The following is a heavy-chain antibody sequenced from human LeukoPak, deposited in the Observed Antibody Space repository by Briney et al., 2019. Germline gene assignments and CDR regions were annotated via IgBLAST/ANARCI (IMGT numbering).Heavy chain of an antibody. D-gene: IGHD2-2*01. Sequence: GGPLRLSCAASGFTFSSYSMNWVRQAPGKGLEWVSSSSSSSSYIYYADSVKGRFTISRDNAKNSLYLQMNSLRAEDTAVYYCARDPGGYCSSTSCPNWFDPWGQGTLVTVSS. CDR2: SSSSSSYI. J-gene: IGHJ5*02. CDR3: ARDPGGYCSSTSCPNWFDP. V-gene: IGHV3-21*01. CDR1: GFTFSSYS.